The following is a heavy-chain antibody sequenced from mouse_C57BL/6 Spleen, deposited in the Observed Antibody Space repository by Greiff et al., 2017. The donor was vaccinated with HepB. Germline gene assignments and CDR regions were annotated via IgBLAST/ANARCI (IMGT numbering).Heavy chain of an antibody. V-gene: IGHV1-82*01. Sequence: VQLQQSGPELVKPGASVKISCKASGYAFSSSWMNWVKQRPGKGLEWIGRIYPGDGDTNYNGKFKGKATLTADKSSSTAYMQLSSLTSEDSAVYFCARSGTGDYFDYWGQGTTLTVSS. CDR2: IYPGDGDT. J-gene: IGHJ2*01. CDR1: GYAFSSSW. D-gene: IGHD3-1*01. CDR3: ARSGTGDYFDY.